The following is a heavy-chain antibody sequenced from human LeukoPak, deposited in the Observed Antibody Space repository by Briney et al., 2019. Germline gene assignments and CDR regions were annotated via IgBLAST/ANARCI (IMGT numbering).Heavy chain of an antibody. CDR2: ISGSGGST. D-gene: IGHD3-22*01. CDR1: GFTFSSYA. J-gene: IGHJ6*02. Sequence: GGSLGLSCAASGFTFSSYAMSWVRQAPGKGLEWVSAISGSGGSTYYADSVKGRFTISRDNSKNTLYLQMNSLRAEDTAVYYCAKDLYDSSGWTIYYYYYGMDVWGQGTTVTVSS. CDR3: AKDLYDSSGWTIYYYYYGMDV. V-gene: IGHV3-23*01.